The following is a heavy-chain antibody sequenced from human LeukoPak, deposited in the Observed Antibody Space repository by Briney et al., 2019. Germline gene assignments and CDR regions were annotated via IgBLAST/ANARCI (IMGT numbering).Heavy chain of an antibody. CDR3: VRSPACSSGTCYPNWFDP. V-gene: IGHV5-51*01. CDR2: TYPGDSNT. Sequence: GESLKISCKGSGYGFTNNWIGWVRQMPGKGLEWMGITYPGDSNTRYSPSFQGQVTISADKFISSAYLQWSSLKASDTAMYYCVRSPACSSGTCYPNWFDPWGQGTLVTVSS. CDR1: GYGFTNNW. J-gene: IGHJ5*02. D-gene: IGHD2-15*01.